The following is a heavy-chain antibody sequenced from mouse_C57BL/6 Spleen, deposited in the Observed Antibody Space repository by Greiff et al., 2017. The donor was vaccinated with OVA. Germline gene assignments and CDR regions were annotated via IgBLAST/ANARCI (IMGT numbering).Heavy chain of an antibody. CDR1: GYTFTSYW. J-gene: IGHJ2*01. V-gene: IGHV1-50*01. CDR2: IDPSDSYT. D-gene: IGHD2-5*01. CDR3: ARSYYSNYSDY. Sequence: QVQLQQPGAELVKPGASVKLSCKASGYTFTSYWMQWVKQRPGQGLEWIGEIDPSDSYTNYNQKFKGKATLTVDTSSSTAYMQLSSLTSEDSAVYYCARSYYSNYSDYWGQGTTLTVSS.